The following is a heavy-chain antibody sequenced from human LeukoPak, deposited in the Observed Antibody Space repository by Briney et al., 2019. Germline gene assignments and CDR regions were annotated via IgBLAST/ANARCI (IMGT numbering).Heavy chain of an antibody. CDR1: GGSISSSSYY. CDR2: IYYSGST. D-gene: IGHD3-10*01. J-gene: IGHJ4*02. V-gene: IGHV4-39*01. Sequence: SETLSLTCTVSGGSISSSSYYWAWIRLPPGKGLEWIGSIYYSGSTYFNPSFKSRVTISVDTSKNQFSLKLSSVTAADTAVYYCARQGGSGSGSYTFDFWGQGTLVTVSS. CDR3: ARQGGSGSGSYTFDF.